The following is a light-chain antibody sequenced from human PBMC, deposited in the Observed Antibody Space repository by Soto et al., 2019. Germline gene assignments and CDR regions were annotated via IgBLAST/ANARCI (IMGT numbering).Light chain of an antibody. CDR2: GAS. CDR1: QSVSSSY. V-gene: IGKV3-20*01. Sequence: EIVLTQSPGTLSLSPGERATLSCRASQSVSSSYLAWYQQKPGQAPRLLIDGASSRATGIPDRFSGSGSGTDFTLTIISLEPEDFAVYYCQQYGSSPQTLGQGTKLEIK. CDR3: QQYGSSPQT. J-gene: IGKJ2*01.